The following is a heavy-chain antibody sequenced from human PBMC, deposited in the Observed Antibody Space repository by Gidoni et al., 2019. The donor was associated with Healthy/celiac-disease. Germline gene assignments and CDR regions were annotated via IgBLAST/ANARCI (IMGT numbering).Heavy chain of an antibody. V-gene: IGHV1-69*01. Sequence: QVQLVQSGAEVKKPGSSVKVSCKASGGTFSSYAIRWVRQAPGQGLEWMGGIIPIFGTANYAQKFQGRVTITADESTSTAYMELSSLRSEDTAVYYCARGLGSSIPHYYYMDVWGKGITVTVSS. D-gene: IGHD2-2*01. J-gene: IGHJ6*03. CDR1: GGTFSSYA. CDR3: ARGLGSSIPHYYYMDV. CDR2: IIPIFGTA.